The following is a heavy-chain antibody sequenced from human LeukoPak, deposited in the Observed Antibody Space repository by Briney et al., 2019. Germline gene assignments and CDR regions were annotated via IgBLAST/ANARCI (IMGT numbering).Heavy chain of an antibody. CDR2: IFYTGST. Sequence: SETLSLTCTVSGDSISSNHYYWGWIRQPPGKGLEWIGTIFYTGSTNYNPSLKSRVTISVDTSKNQFSLKLSSVTAADTAVYYCARGASGYSYGYHFDYWGQGTLVTVSS. CDR1: GDSISSNHYY. CDR3: ARGASGYSYGYHFDY. V-gene: IGHV4-39*07. J-gene: IGHJ4*02. D-gene: IGHD5-18*01.